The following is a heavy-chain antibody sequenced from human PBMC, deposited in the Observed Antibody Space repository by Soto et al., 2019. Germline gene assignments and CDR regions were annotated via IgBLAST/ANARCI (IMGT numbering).Heavy chain of an antibody. Sequence: ASVQVSCKASGGTFSSYAISWVRQAPGQGLEWMGGIIPIFGTAHYAQKFQVRVTITADESTSTAYMELSSLRSEDTAVYYCARRGNYYDSSGPTEDAFDIWGQGTMVTVSS. CDR3: ARRGNYYDSSGPTEDAFDI. CDR1: GGTFSSYA. J-gene: IGHJ3*02. V-gene: IGHV1-69*13. D-gene: IGHD3-22*01. CDR2: IIPIFGTA.